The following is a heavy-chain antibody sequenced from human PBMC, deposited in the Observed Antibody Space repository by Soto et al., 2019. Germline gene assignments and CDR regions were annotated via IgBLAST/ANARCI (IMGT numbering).Heavy chain of an antibody. J-gene: IGHJ6*02. CDR3: ARGLTGTTLADGMDV. V-gene: IGHV1-69*12. Sequence: QVQQVQSGAEVKKPGSSVKVCCKASGRTFSSYAITWVRQAPGQGLEWMGGFIPIFGTADYAQKFQGRVTITADESTSTAYMELSSLRSEHTAVYYCARGLTGTTLADGMDVWGQGTTVTVSS. CDR1: GRTFSSYA. CDR2: FIPIFGTA. D-gene: IGHD1-7*01.